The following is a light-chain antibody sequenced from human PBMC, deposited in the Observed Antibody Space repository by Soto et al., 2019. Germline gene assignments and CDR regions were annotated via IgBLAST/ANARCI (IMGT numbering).Light chain of an antibody. CDR1: QSVSSN. V-gene: IGKV3-15*01. CDR3: QQYNNWPRT. Sequence: EIVMTQSPATLSVSPGDRATVSCRASQSVSSNLAWYQQKPGQAPRLLIYGASTRATGIPARFSGSRSGTEFTLTIGSLQSEDFAVYYCQQYNNWPRTFGQGTKLEIK. CDR2: GAS. J-gene: IGKJ2*01.